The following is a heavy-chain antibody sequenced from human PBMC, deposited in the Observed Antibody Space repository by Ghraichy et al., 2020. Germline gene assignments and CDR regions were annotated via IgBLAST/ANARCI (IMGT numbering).Heavy chain of an antibody. J-gene: IGHJ4*02. CDR3: AKLTVGGRPYYFDY. CDR1: GFTFSSYA. Sequence: GGSLRLSCAASGFTFSSYAMSWVRQAPGKGLEWVSGISGSGGSTYYADSVKGRLTISRDDSKNTLFLQMNSLRDEDTAVYYCAKLTVGGRPYYFDYWGQGTLVTVSS. D-gene: IGHD6-19*01. CDR2: ISGSGGST. V-gene: IGHV3-23*01.